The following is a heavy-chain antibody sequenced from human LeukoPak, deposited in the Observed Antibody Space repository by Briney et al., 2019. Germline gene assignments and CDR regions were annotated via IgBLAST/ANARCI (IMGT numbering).Heavy chain of an antibody. CDR1: GFTLSSYS. D-gene: IGHD3-16*02. J-gene: IGHJ4*02. CDR3: ARDRDMITFGGVIAKNNFDY. V-gene: IGHV3-21*01. Sequence: PGGSLRLSCAASGFTLSSYSMNWVRQAPGKGLEWVSSISSSSSYIYYADSVKGRFTISRDNAKNSLYLQMNSLRAEDTAVYYCARDRDMITFGGVIAKNNFDYWGQGTPVTVSS. CDR2: ISSSSSYI.